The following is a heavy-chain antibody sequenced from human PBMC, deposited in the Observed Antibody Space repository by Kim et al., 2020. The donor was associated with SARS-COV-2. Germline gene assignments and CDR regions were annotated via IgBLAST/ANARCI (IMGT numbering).Heavy chain of an antibody. J-gene: IGHJ4*02. CDR3: SRAPGSGTYSDY. D-gene: IGHD1-26*01. V-gene: IGHV1-2*02. CDR1: EYAFIGSF. Sequence: ASVKVSCKASEYAFIGSFFHWVRQAPGQGLKWMGWIDPNSGGTKYAQKFQGRVRMTRDTSITTAYLELSSLTPDDTAVYFCSRAPGSGTYSDYWGQGTLVTVSS. CDR2: IDPNSGGT.